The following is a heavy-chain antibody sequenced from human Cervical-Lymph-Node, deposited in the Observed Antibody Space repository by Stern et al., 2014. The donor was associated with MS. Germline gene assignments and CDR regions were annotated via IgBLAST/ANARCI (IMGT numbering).Heavy chain of an antibody. D-gene: IGHD2-15*01. Sequence: VQLLQSGSEVKKPGASVKVSCKASEYTHNNYLIHWVRQAPGQRPDWMGVINPSGATNYAQKVQDRVTMTTDASTSTFYMELSRLRSEDTAVYCCAVRYCSGGRCYSVPDVWGQGTTVIVSS. CDR2: INPSGAT. V-gene: IGHV1-46*02. J-gene: IGHJ6*02. CDR3: AVRYCSGGRCYSVPDV. CDR1: EYTHNNYL.